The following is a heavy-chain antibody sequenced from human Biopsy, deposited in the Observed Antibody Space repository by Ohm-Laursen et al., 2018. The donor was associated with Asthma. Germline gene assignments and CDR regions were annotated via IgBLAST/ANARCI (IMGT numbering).Heavy chain of an antibody. CDR1: GYPFIGCH. V-gene: IGHV1-2*06. J-gene: IGHJ5*02. D-gene: IGHD6-13*01. Sequence: ASVKVSCKASGYPFIGCHIHWMRQAPGQGLEWMGRINPSSGATNYAQKFQGRVTMTRDTPISTAYMEVSRLRFDDTAVYYCARGQKSAGDRWFDPWGQGTLVTVSS. CDR2: INPSSGAT. CDR3: ARGQKSAGDRWFDP.